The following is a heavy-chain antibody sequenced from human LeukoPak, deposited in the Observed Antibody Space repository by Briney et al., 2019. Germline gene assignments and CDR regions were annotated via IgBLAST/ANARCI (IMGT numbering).Heavy chain of an antibody. Sequence: PSETLSLTCTVSGGSISSGGHYWNWIRQRPGKGLEWIGYIDYSGTTNDNPSLESRITLSVDRSKKQFSLKLDSVNAADTAIYYCARDLPLYNVLTIYHDTSGPFDHWGQGILVTVSS. V-gene: IGHV4-31*03. CDR1: GGSISSGGHY. CDR3: ARDLPLYNVLTIYHDTSGPFDH. CDR2: IDYSGTT. D-gene: IGHD1-14*01. J-gene: IGHJ4*02.